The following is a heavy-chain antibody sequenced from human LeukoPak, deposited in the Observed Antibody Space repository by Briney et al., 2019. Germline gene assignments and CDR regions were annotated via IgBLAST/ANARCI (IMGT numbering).Heavy chain of an antibody. CDR3: ARYGLGTTWSLSDY. V-gene: IGHV1-18*01. CDR1: GYSFSNYG. CDR2: ISAYNGDK. J-gene: IGHJ4*02. D-gene: IGHD3-10*01. Sequence: ASVKVSCKTSGYSFSNYGISWVRRAPGQGLEWMGWISAYNGDKNYAQKLQGRVTMTTDTSTSTAYMELRSLRSDDTAVYFCARYGLGTTWSLSDYWGQGTLVTVSS.